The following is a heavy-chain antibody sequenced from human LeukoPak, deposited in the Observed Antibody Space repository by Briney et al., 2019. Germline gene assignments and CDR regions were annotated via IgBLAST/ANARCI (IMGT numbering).Heavy chain of an antibody. CDR3: ARDACSSTSCYGYFQH. J-gene: IGHJ1*01. V-gene: IGHV4-59*01. D-gene: IGHD2-2*01. Sequence: SETLSLTCTVSGGSISSYYWSWIRQPPGKGLEWIGYIYYSGSTNYNPSLKSRVTISVDTSKNQFSLKPSSVTAADTAVYYCARDACSSTSCYGYFQHWGQGTLVTVSS. CDR1: GGSISSYY. CDR2: IYYSGST.